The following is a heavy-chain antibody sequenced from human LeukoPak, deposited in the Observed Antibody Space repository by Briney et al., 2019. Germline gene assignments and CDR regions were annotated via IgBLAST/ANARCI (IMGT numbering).Heavy chain of an antibody. CDR3: ARGRYDYVWGSFPSMDV. Sequence: GGSLRLSCAASGFTISSYWMQWGRQAPGKGLVWVSRINSDGSSTSYADSVKGRFTSSRDNAKNTLYLQMNSLRAEDTAVYYCARGRYDYVWGSFPSMDVWGKGTTVTVSS. CDR2: INSDGSST. J-gene: IGHJ6*03. CDR1: GFTISSYW. D-gene: IGHD3-16*01. V-gene: IGHV3-74*01.